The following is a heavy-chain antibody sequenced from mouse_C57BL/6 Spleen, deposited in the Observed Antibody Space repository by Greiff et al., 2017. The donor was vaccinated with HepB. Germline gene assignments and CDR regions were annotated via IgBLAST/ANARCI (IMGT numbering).Heavy chain of an antibody. J-gene: IGHJ2*01. D-gene: IGHD3-3*01. V-gene: IGHV5-9-1*02. CDR3: TRVGRAHYFDY. CDR1: GFTFSSYA. Sequence: EVKLMESGEGLVKPGGSLKLSCAASGFTFSSYAMSWVRQTPEKRLEWVAYISSGGDYIYYADTVKGRFTISRDNARNTLYLQMSSLKSEDTAMYYCTRVGRAHYFDYWGQGTTLTVSS. CDR2: ISSGGDYI.